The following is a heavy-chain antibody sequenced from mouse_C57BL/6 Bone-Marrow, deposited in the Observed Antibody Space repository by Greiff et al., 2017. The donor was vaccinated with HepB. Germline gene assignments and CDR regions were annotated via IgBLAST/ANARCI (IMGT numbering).Heavy chain of an antibody. D-gene: IGHD1-1*01. V-gene: IGHV3-6*01. CDR2: ISYDGSN. CDR1: GYSITSGYY. J-gene: IGHJ2*01. Sequence: VQLQQSGPGLVKPSQSLSLTCSVTGYSITSGYYWNWIRQFPGNKLEWMGYISYDGSNNYNPSLKNRISITRDTSKNQFFLKLNSVTTEDTATYYCAREGGYYGSSPDYWGQGTTLTVSS. CDR3: AREGGYYGSSPDY.